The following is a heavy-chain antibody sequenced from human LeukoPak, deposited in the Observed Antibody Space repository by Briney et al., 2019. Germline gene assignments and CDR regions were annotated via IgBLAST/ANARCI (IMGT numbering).Heavy chain of an antibody. Sequence: GESLKISCKGSGYTFTSYWISWVRQMPGKGLGWMGRIDPSDSYTNYSPSFQGHVTISADKSISTAYLQWSSLKASDTAMYYCARHGLDSSGWYVEDYWGQGTLVTVSS. CDR3: ARHGLDSSGWYVEDY. D-gene: IGHD6-19*01. CDR1: GYTFTSYW. CDR2: IDPSDSYT. J-gene: IGHJ4*02. V-gene: IGHV5-10-1*01.